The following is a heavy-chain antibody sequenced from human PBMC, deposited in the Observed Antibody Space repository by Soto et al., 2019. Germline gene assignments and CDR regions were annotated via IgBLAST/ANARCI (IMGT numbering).Heavy chain of an antibody. CDR3: AKARSINTIVGVVISRYGMDV. CDR2: ISGSGGST. Sequence: HPGGSPELGCAASRFRVSISAISLARQTTGKGLEWVYAISGSGGSTYYADSVKGRFTISRDNSTNTLYLQMNSLRAEDTAVYYCAKARSINTIVGVVISRYGMDVWRQGTTVTVSS. J-gene: IGHJ6*01. CDR1: RFRVSISA. D-gene: IGHD3-3*01. V-gene: IGHV3-23*01.